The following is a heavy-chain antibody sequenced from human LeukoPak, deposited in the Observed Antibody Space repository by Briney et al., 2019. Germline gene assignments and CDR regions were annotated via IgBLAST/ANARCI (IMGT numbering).Heavy chain of an antibody. V-gene: IGHV4-59*12. D-gene: IGHD2-8*01. CDR1: SASINDYY. J-gene: IGHJ4*02. CDR3: TRVVNGGHFDS. Sequence: PSETLSLTCSVSSASINDYYWTWIRQPPGKGLEWLGYVYHTGTSGYHPSLKSRVAMSLDTSKNQVSLKLSSVTAADTAVYFCTRVVNGGHFDSRGQGTLVTVSS. CDR2: VYHTGTS.